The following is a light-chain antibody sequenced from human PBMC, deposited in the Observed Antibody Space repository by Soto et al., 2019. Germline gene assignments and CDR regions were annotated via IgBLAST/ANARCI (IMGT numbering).Light chain of an antibody. V-gene: IGKV3-11*01. CDR1: QSFSSN. J-gene: IGKJ5*01. Sequence: EIVLTQSPATLSLSPGERATLSCRASQSFSSNLACYQQKPGQAPMLLNYDASNGATGIPGRFSGSGSGTYFTLTISSLEPEDFAFYCCQQRSNWPQITFGQGTRLEIK. CDR3: QQRSNWPQIT. CDR2: DAS.